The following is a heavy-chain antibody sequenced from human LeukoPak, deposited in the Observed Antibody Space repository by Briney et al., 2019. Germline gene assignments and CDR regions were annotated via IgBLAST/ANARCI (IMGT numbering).Heavy chain of an antibody. V-gene: IGHV3-7*01. CDR2: IREDGS. D-gene: IGHD7-27*01. Sequence: GGSLRLSCAASGFTFGTYWMAWVRQGPGKGLEWVASIREDGSDYVASMKGRFAISRNNAKNSVYLQMNSLRAEDTAVYYCARDVNWGHFDYWGQGTLVTVSP. J-gene: IGHJ4*02. CDR3: ARDVNWGHFDY. CDR1: GFTFGTYW.